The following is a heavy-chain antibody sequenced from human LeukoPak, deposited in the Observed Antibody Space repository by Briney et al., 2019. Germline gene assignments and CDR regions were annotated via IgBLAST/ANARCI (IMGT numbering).Heavy chain of an antibody. J-gene: IGHJ5*02. Sequence: PGGSLRLSCVASGFTFRNFAMSWVRQAPGKGLEWVSAISAADGDNTYYADSVKGRFTISRDNSKNTLYLQMNSLRAEDTAVYYCAAYYDVLTGSVNWFDPWGQGTLVTVSS. CDR2: ISAADGDNT. D-gene: IGHD3-9*01. CDR3: AAYYDVLTGSVNWFDP. CDR1: GFTFRNFA. V-gene: IGHV3-23*01.